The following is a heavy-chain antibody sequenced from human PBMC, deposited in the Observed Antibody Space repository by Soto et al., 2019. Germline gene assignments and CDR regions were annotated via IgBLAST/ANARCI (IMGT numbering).Heavy chain of an antibody. V-gene: IGHV4-34*01. D-gene: IGHD5-12*01. Sequence: QVQLQQWGAGLLKPSETLSLKCAVTGGSLSGDYWSWIRQPPGKGLEWIGEVKDGGHTNYSPSLRGRVTISSDTSNNQFSLRLNSVTAADTGVYYCARGQEGVVATHWDQGSLVTVSS. CDR3: ARGQEGVVATH. CDR1: GGSLSGDY. J-gene: IGHJ4*02. CDR2: VKDGGHT.